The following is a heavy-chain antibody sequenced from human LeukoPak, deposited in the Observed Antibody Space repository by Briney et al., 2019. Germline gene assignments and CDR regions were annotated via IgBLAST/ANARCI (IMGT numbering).Heavy chain of an antibody. J-gene: IGHJ4*02. CDR1: GGSISSYW. D-gene: IGHD4-11*01. CDR3: ARGSGVTPVGY. V-gene: IGHV4-59*01. CDR2: VYYSGST. Sequence: PSETLSLTCTVSGGSISSYWWSWIRQPPGKGPECIGYVYYSGSTNYNPPLKSRVTISVDTSKNQFSLKLNSVTAADTAVYFCARGSGVTPVGYWGQGTLVTVSS.